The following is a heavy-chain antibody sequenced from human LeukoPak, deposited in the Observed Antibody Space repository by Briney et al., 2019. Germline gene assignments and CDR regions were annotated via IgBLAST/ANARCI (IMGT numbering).Heavy chain of an antibody. CDR2: INHSGST. CDR1: GGSFSGHY. V-gene: IGHV4-34*01. CDR3: ARHSSFFDYYDSSGYYYTSHFDY. D-gene: IGHD3-22*01. J-gene: IGHJ4*02. Sequence: SETLSLTCAVYGGSFSGHYWSWIRQPPGKGLEWIGEINHSGSTNYNPSLKSRVTISVDTSKNQFSLKLSSVTAADTAVYYCARHSSFFDYYDSSGYYYTSHFDYWGQGTLVTVSS.